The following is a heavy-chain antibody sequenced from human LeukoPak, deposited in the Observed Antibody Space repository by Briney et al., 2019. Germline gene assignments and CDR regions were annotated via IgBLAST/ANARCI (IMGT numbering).Heavy chain of an antibody. V-gene: IGHV4-59*01. CDR2: IYYSGST. J-gene: IGHJ4*02. CDR3: ARGSIAAGEFDY. CDR1: RFTFSSSW. D-gene: IGHD6-13*01. Sequence: GSLRLSCAASRFTFSSSWMSWVRQAPGKGLEWIGYIYYSGSTNYNPSLKSRVTISVDTSKNQFSLQLSSVTAADTAVYYCARGSIAAGEFDYWGQGTLVTVSS.